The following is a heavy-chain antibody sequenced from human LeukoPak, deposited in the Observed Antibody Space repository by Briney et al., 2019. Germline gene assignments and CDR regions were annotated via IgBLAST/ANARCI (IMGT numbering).Heavy chain of an antibody. CDR3: ARDVTYYYDSSGYSNWFDP. D-gene: IGHD3-22*01. J-gene: IGHJ5*02. V-gene: IGHV3-21*01. Sequence: GGSLRLSCAASGFTFSSYNMNWVRQAPGKGLEWVSSISSSCSYIYYADSVKSRFTISRDNAKNSLYLQMNSLRAEDTAVYYCARDVTYYYDSSGYSNWFDPWGQGTLVTVSS. CDR1: GFTFSSYN. CDR2: ISSSCSYI.